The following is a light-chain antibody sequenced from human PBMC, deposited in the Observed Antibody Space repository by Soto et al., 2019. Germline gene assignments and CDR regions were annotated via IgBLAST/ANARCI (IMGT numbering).Light chain of an antibody. CDR3: GTWDNSLIAGV. J-gene: IGLJ1*01. CDR1: SSNIGKNY. CDR2: DND. Sequence: QSVLTQPPSVSAAPGQKVSISCSGSSSNIGKNYVSWYQQFPGTAPKLLIYDNDKRPSGIPDRFSGSKSGASVTLDITGLQTGDEADYYCGTWDNSLIAGVFGTGTKVTVL. V-gene: IGLV1-51*01.